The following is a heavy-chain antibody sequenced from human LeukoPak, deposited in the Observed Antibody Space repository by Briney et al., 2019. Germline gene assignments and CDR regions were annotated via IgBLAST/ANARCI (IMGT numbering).Heavy chain of an antibody. CDR3: ARAMYYYGSGSYLPRNWFDP. CDR1: GGSFSGYY. V-gene: IGHV4-34*01. D-gene: IGHD3-10*01. J-gene: IGHJ5*02. CDR2: INHSGST. Sequence: SETLSLTCAVYGGSFSGYYWSWIRQPPGKGLEWIGEINHSGSTNYNPSLKSRATISVDTSKNQFSLKLSSVTAADTAVYYCARAMYYYGSGSYLPRNWFDPWGQGTLVTVSS.